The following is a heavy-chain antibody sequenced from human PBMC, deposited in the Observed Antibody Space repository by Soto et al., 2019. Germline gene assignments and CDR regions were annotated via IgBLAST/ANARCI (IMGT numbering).Heavy chain of an antibody. CDR3: RKEGRGSGWFVCSS. D-gene: IGHD6-19*01. J-gene: IGHJ5*02. Sequence: PGGSLRLSRAASGIAFRDYAVSWVRQPPGKGVEWVSAISGNGADTTYADSVRGRFTISRDKSKDTLYLQITSLRADDTAVYYCRKEGRGSGWFVCSSWGQRTLVTVYS. CDR1: GIAFRDYA. V-gene: IGHV3-23*01. CDR2: ISGNGADT.